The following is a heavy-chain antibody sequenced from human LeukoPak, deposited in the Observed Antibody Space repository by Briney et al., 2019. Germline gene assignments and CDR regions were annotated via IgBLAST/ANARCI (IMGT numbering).Heavy chain of an antibody. CDR3: ARDYSTSSWDN. D-gene: IGHD6-13*01. Sequence: ASVKVSCKASGYTFTIHHIQWVRQAPEQGLEWMGWINTNSGGTTYSQKFQGRITMTRDPSITTAYMELSSLRSDDTAVYYCARDYSTSSWDNWGQGTLVTVSS. J-gene: IGHJ4*02. CDR1: GYTFTIHH. V-gene: IGHV1-2*02. CDR2: INTNSGGT.